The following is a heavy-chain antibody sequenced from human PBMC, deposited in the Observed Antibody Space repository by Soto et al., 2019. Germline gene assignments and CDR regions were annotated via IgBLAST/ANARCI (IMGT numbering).Heavy chain of an antibody. CDR2: VYYRGRS. CDR1: GGPVTNSSYY. V-gene: IGHV4-39*01. D-gene: IGHD4-17*01. J-gene: IGHJ4*02. Sequence: SETLSLTCTVSGGPVTNSSYYWGWIRQSPGKGLEWIGSVYYRGRSYSKSSVKSRVTISVDTSKNRFSLSLNSVTASDTAVYFCVSQRTTVPTQAYFDYWGPGALVTSPQ. CDR3: VSQRTTVPTQAYFDY.